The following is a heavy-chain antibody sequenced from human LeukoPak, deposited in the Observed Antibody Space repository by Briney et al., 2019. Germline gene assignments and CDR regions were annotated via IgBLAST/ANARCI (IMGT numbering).Heavy chain of an antibody. J-gene: IGHJ4*02. CDR1: GFTFSSYA. CDR2: ISGSGGST. V-gene: IGHV3-23*01. D-gene: IGHD6-13*01. Sequence: GGPLRLSCAASGFTFSSYAMSWVRQAPGKGLEWVSAISGSGGSTYYADSVKGRFTISRDNSKNTLYLQMNSLGAEDTAVYYCAKVRGVIAAAGPYYFDYWGQGTLVTVSS. CDR3: AKVRGVIAAAGPYYFDY.